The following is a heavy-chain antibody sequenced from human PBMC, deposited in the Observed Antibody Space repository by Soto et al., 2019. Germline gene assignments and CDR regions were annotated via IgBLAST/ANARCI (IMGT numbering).Heavy chain of an antibody. CDR2: IYYSGST. Sequence: TSETLSLTCTVSGGSISSYYWSWIRQPPGKGLEWIGYIYYSGSTNYNPSLKSRVTISVDTSKNQFSLKLSSVTAADTAVYYCARSGDFWSGYNWFDPWGQGTLVTVSS. V-gene: IGHV4-59*01. CDR3: ARSGDFWSGYNWFDP. J-gene: IGHJ5*02. D-gene: IGHD3-3*01. CDR1: GGSISSYY.